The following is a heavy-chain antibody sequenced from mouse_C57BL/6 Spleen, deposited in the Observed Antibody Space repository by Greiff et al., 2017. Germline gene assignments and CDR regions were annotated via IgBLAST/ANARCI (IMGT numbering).Heavy chain of an antibody. CDR2: IYPSDSET. D-gene: IGHD1-1*02. J-gene: IGHJ1*03. CDR1: GYTFTSYW. Sequence: VQLQQPGAELVRPGSSVKLSCKASGYTFTSYWMDWVKQRPGQGLEWIGNIYPSDSETHYNQKFKDKATLTVDKSSSTAYMQLSSLTSEDSAVDYCARTGGDWYFDVWGTGTTVTVSS. CDR3: ARTGGDWYFDV. V-gene: IGHV1-61*01.